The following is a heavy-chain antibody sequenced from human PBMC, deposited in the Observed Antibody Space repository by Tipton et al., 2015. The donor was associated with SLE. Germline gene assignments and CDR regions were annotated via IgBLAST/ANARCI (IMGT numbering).Heavy chain of an antibody. CDR3: ARGRFLEWSTSFDY. CDR1: GGSFSGYY. V-gene: IGHV4-34*01. Sequence: TLSLTCAVYGGSFSGYYWSWIRQPPGKGLERIGEINHSGSTNYNPSLKSRVTISVDTSKNQFSLKLSSVTAADTAVYYCARGRFLEWSTSFDYWGQGTLVTVSS. J-gene: IGHJ4*02. D-gene: IGHD3-3*01. CDR2: INHSGST.